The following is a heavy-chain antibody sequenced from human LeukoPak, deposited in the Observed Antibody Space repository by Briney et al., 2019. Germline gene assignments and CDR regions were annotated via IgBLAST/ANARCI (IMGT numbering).Heavy chain of an antibody. J-gene: IGHJ6*02. CDR1: GFSLSDYW. V-gene: IGHV3-74*01. Sequence: PGGSLRLSCVVSGFSLSDYWMHWVRQVPGKGLVWVSRISPEGSGTTYGDSVKGRFTISRDSAKNTLYLQMNSLRAEDAAVYYCTRVLAGRSVLMDVWGRGTTVSVSS. CDR3: TRVLAGRSVLMDV. D-gene: IGHD3-10*02. CDR2: ISPEGSGT.